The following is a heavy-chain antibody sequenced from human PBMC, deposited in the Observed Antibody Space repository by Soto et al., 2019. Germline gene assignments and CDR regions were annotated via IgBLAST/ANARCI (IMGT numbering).Heavy chain of an antibody. J-gene: IGHJ3*02. CDR2: IIPLFGTA. CDR3: ARPRSYYCDSSAERAFDI. Sequence: QVQLVQSGAEVKKPGSSVKVSCKASGGTFSNYGISWVRQAPGQGPEWLGGIIPLFGTANYAQRFQGRVTITADESTSTAYMELSSLRSEDTAVYYCARPRSYYCDSSAERAFDIWGQGTMVTVSS. D-gene: IGHD3-22*01. CDR1: GGTFSNYG. V-gene: IGHV1-69*01.